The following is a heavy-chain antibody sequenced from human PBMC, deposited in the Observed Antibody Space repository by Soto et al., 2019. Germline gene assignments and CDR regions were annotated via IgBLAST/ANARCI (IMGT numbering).Heavy chain of an antibody. CDR3: ARGPVRNYDYIWGSYRSTDFDY. CDR1: GYTFTSYD. Sequence: QVQLVQSGAEVKKPGASVKVSCKASGYTFTSYDINWVRQATGQGLEWMGWMNPNSGNTGYAQKFQGRVTMTRNTSISTAYMELSSLRSEDTAVYYCARGPVRNYDYIWGSYRSTDFDYWGQGTLVTVSS. V-gene: IGHV1-8*01. J-gene: IGHJ4*02. CDR2: MNPNSGNT. D-gene: IGHD3-16*02.